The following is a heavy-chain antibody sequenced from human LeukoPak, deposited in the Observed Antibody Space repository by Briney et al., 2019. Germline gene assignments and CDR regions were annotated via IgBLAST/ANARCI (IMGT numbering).Heavy chain of an antibody. CDR3: AIGNILVGATIRGFDI. V-gene: IGHV1-24*01. CDR2: FDSERGDT. Sequence: ASVKVSCKVSGYSVTELSMHWVRQAPGKGLEWMGGFDSERGDTVYAQKFQGRVTMTEDTSTNTAYMDLSSLRSEDTAVYYCAIGNILVGATIRGFDIWGQGTMVAVSS. J-gene: IGHJ3*02. D-gene: IGHD1-26*01. CDR1: GYSVTELS.